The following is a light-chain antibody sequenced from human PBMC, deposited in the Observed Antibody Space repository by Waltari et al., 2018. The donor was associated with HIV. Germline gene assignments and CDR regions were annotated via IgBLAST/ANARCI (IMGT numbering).Light chain of an antibody. J-gene: IGLJ3*02. V-gene: IGLV3-21*04. CDR1: NLGSKS. CDR2: FNS. CDR3: QVWDSSNDHVV. Sequence: SFVLTQPPSVSVAPGTTATISCGGWNLGSKSVHWYKQLPGQAPVLVVRFNSDRPSGIPDRFSGSNSGHTATLTITSVEAGDEADYYCQVWDSSNDHVVFGGGTELTVL.